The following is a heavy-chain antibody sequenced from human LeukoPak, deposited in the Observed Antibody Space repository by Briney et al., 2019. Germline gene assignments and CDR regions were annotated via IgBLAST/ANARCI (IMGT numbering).Heavy chain of an antibody. CDR3: ARDRSSNSFDP. CDR1: GFTFSSYS. CDR2: ISSSSSYI. Sequence: PGGSLRLSCAASGFTFSSYSMNWVRQAPGKGLEWVSSISSSSSYIYYADSAKGRFTISRDNAKNSLYLQMNSLRAEDTAVYYCARDRSSNSFDPWGQGTLVTVSS. J-gene: IGHJ5*02. V-gene: IGHV3-21*01. D-gene: IGHD6-13*01.